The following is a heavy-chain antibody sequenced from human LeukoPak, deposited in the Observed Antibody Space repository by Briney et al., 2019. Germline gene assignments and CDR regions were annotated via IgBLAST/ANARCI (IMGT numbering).Heavy chain of an antibody. J-gene: IGHJ4*02. CDR1: GGTFSSYA. CDR3: ARDSTYGSGSFDY. Sequence: SVKVSCRASGGTFSSYAISWVRQAPGQGLEWMGRIIPIFGTANYAQKFQGRVTITTDESTSTAYMELSSLRSEDTAVYYCARDSTYGSGSFDYWGQGTLVTVSS. V-gene: IGHV1-69*05. CDR2: IIPIFGTA. D-gene: IGHD3-10*01.